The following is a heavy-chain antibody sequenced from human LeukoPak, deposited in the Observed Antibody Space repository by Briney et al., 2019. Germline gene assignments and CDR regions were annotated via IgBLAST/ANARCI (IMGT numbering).Heavy chain of an antibody. D-gene: IGHD3-22*01. Sequence: SETLSLTCAVYGGSFSGYYWSWIRQPPGKGLEWIGEINHSGSTNYNPSLKSRVTISVDTSKNQFSLKLSSATAADTAVYYCARVNYYDSSGLDYWGQGTLVTVSS. CDR1: GGSFSGYY. CDR3: ARVNYYDSSGLDY. CDR2: INHSGST. V-gene: IGHV4-34*01. J-gene: IGHJ4*02.